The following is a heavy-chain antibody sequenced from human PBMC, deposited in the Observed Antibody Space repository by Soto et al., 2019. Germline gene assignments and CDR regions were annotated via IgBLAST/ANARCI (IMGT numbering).Heavy chain of an antibody. J-gene: IGHJ3*02. CDR1: RFTFSSFW. V-gene: IGHV3-7*03. CDR3: AKGKVVAGLGAFDI. Sequence: PGGSLRLSCEASRFTFSSFWMSWFRQAPGKGLEWVANIKQDGGKKYYVDSVKGRSSISRDNSKNTLYLQMNSLRAEDTAVYYCAKGKVVAGLGAFDIWCQGTRVTVSS. CDR2: IKQDGGKK. D-gene: IGHD6-19*01.